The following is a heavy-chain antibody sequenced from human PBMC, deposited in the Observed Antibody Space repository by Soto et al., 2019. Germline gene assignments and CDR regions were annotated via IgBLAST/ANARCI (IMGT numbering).Heavy chain of an antibody. CDR1: GYTLTELS. Sequence: GASVKVSCKVSGYTLTELSMHWVRQAPGKGLEWMGGFDPGDGETIYAQKFQGRVTMTEDTSTDTAYMELSSLRSEDTAVYYCATVILVDTAMGGYYFDYWGQGTLVTVSS. D-gene: IGHD5-18*01. CDR3: ATVILVDTAMGGYYFDY. J-gene: IGHJ4*02. V-gene: IGHV1-24*01. CDR2: FDPGDGET.